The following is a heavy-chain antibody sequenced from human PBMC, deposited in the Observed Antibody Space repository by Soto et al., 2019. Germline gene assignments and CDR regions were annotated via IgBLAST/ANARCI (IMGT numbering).Heavy chain of an antibody. V-gene: IGHV4-34*01. CDR1: GGSFSGYY. Sequence: SETLSLTCAVYGGSFSGYYWSWIRQPPGKGLEWIGEINHSGSTNYNPSLKSRVTISVDTSKNQFSLKLSSVTAADTAVYYCARGKLLLWFGKTWFDPWGQGTLVTVSS. D-gene: IGHD3-10*01. CDR3: ARGKLLLWFGKTWFDP. J-gene: IGHJ5*02. CDR2: INHSGST.